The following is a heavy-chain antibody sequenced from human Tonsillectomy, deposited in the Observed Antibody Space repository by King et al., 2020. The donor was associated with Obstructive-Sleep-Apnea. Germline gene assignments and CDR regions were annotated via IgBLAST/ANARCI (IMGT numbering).Heavy chain of an antibody. CDR1: GFSFSDHY. V-gene: IGHV3-72*01. CDR2: IRNKVNRYTT. CDR3: VRVDYPQYLQH. Sequence: VQLVESGGGLVQPGGSLRLYCASSGFSFSDHYMDWVRQAPGKGQEWVGRIRNKVNRYTTGYAASVKDRFTISRDDSKNSLYMQMNSLKTEDTAVYYCVRVDYPQYLQHWGQGTLVTVSS. D-gene: IGHD3/OR15-3a*01. J-gene: IGHJ1*01.